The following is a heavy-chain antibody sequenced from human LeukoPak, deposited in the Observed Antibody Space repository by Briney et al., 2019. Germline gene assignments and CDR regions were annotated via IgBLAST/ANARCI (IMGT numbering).Heavy chain of an antibody. CDR1: GFTVSSNY. CDR2: IYSGGST. J-gene: IGHJ3*02. V-gene: IGHV3-66*01. CDR3: ARAVHYYGSGSTFDI. D-gene: IGHD3-10*01. Sequence: GGSLRLSCAASGFTVSSNYMSWVRQAPGKGLEWVSVIYSGGSTYYADSVKGRFTISRDNSKNTLYLQMNSLRAEDTAVYYCARAVHYYGSGSTFDIWGQGTMVTVSS.